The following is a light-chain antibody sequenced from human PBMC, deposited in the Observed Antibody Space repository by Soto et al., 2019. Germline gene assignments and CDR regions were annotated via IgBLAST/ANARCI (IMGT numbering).Light chain of an antibody. Sequence: EVVLTQSPGTLSLSPGERATLSCRASQSVSSNYLAWYQHKPGQAPRLFIYGASRRTTGIPDRFSGSGSGTDFILTIIRLEPEDFAVYYCQQYGSSPPWTFGQGTKV. CDR2: GAS. CDR3: QQYGSSPPWT. CDR1: QSVSSNY. V-gene: IGKV3-20*01. J-gene: IGKJ1*01.